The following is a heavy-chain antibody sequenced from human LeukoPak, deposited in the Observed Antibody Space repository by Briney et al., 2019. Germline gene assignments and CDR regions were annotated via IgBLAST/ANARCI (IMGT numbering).Heavy chain of an antibody. CDR2: ISFDGNNK. CDR3: ARDHRSSGWYETVDY. V-gene: IGHV3-30-3*01. Sequence: GSLRLSCVASGFTFSTYALHWVRQAPGKWLEWVAVISFDGNNKYYAASVKGRFTISRDNSKNTLYLQMSSLRAEDTAVYYCARDHRSSGWYETVDYWGQGTLVTVSS. D-gene: IGHD6-19*01. J-gene: IGHJ4*02. CDR1: GFTFSTYA.